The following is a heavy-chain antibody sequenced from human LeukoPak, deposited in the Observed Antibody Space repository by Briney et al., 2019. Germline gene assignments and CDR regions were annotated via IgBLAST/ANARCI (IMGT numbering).Heavy chain of an antibody. Sequence: HPGGPLRLSCAGSGFTFSSYAMTWVRQAPGKGLEWVSGISGSGGATYYADSVQGRFTISRDNSRNILYLQMNSLRDEDTALYYCAKDRIGVLPDAFDIWGQGTMVTVSS. D-gene: IGHD3-3*01. J-gene: IGHJ3*02. CDR2: ISGSGGAT. CDR3: AKDRIGVLPDAFDI. CDR1: GFTFSSYA. V-gene: IGHV3-23*01.